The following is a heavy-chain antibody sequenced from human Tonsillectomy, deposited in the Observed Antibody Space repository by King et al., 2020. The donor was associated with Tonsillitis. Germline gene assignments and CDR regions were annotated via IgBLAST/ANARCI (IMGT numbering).Heavy chain of an antibody. CDR2: ISSSSTAI. V-gene: IGHV3-48*02. D-gene: IGHD4-11*01. CDR1: GFMFSDYS. CDR3: ARVEDDYRSAAGTWFDP. J-gene: IGHJ5*02. Sequence: VQLVESGGGLVQPGGSLRLSCEGSGFMFSDYSMHWLRQAPGKGPEWVSYISSSSTAIYHADSVKGRFTISRDNVKRSVYLQMNSLSDEDTAIYYCARVEDDYRSAAGTWFDPWGQGTLVIVSS.